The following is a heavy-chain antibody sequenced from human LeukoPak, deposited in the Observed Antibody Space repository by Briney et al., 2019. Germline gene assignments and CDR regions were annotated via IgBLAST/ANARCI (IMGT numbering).Heavy chain of an antibody. Sequence: SGGSLRLSCAASGFTFSTFAMIWVRQPPGKGLEWVSSIFPSGGEIHYADSVRGRFTISRDNSKSTLSLQMNSLRAEDTAIYYCATCRQVLLPFEPWGQGTLVTVSS. CDR1: GFTFSTFA. CDR2: IFPSGGEI. CDR3: ATCRQVLLPFEP. J-gene: IGHJ5*02. D-gene: IGHD2-8*02. V-gene: IGHV3-23*01.